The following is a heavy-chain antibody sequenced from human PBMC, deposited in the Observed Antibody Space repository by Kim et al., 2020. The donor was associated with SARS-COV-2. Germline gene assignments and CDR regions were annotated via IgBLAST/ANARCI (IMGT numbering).Heavy chain of an antibody. V-gene: IGHV4-34*01. CDR3: ARVPFMTHVGPDAFDI. CDR2: INHSGST. CDR1: GGSFSGYY. J-gene: IGHJ3*02. D-gene: IGHD3-16*01. Sequence: SETLSLTCAVYGGSFSGYYWSWIRQPPGKGLEWIGEINHSGSTNYNPSRKSGVTISVDTSKNQFSLKLSSVTAADTAVYYCARVPFMTHVGPDAFDIWGQGTMVTVSS.